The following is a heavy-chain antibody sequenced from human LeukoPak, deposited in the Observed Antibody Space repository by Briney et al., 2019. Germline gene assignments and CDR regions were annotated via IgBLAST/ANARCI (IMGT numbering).Heavy chain of an antibody. V-gene: IGHV3-30*03. J-gene: IGHJ4*02. CDR2: ISYDGSNK. Sequence: PGRSLRLSCAASGFTFSSYGMHWVRQAPGKGLEWVAVISYDGSNKYYADSVKGRFTISRDNSKNTLYLQMNSLRAEDTAVYYCARDSGDSSGYYQYWGQGTLVTVSS. CDR1: GFTFSSYG. CDR3: ARDSGDSSGYYQY. D-gene: IGHD3-22*01.